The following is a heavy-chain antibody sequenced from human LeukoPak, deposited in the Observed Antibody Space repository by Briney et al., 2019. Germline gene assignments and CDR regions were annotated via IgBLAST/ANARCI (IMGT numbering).Heavy chain of an antibody. D-gene: IGHD2-15*01. Sequence: SETLSLTCTVSGGSISSYYWSWIRQPPGKGLEWIGYIYYSGSTNYNPSLKSRVTISVDTSKNQFSLKLSSVTAADTAVYYCARPPGRRYCSGGSCPDPMALGIWGQGTMVTVPS. J-gene: IGHJ3*02. CDR2: IYYSGST. V-gene: IGHV4-59*08. CDR3: ARPPGRRYCSGGSCPDPMALGI. CDR1: GGSISSYY.